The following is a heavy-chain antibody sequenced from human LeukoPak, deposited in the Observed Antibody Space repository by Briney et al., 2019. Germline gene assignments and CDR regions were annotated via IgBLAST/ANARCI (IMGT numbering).Heavy chain of an antibody. Sequence: ASVKVSCKASGYTFTSYYMHWVRQAPGQGLEWMGIINPSGGSTSYAQKFQGRVTMTRDTSTSTVYMELSSLRSEDTAVYYCARDASLGHCTGGVCCLDYWGQGTLVTVSS. J-gene: IGHJ4*02. D-gene: IGHD2-8*02. V-gene: IGHV1-46*01. CDR1: GYTFTSYY. CDR3: ARDASLGHCTGGVCCLDY. CDR2: INPSGGST.